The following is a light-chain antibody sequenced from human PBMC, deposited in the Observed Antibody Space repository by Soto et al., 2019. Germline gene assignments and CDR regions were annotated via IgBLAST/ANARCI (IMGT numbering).Light chain of an antibody. CDR2: GAS. J-gene: IGKJ1*01. CDR1: QSVSSSY. V-gene: IGKV3-20*01. CDR3: QQCGSLPGT. Sequence: EIVLAESPGTLSLSPGERATLSCRASQSVSSSYLAWYQQKPCQAPRLLIYGASSRATGIPDRFSGSGSGTDFTLTISRLEPEDFAVYYCQQCGSLPGTFGQGTKWIS.